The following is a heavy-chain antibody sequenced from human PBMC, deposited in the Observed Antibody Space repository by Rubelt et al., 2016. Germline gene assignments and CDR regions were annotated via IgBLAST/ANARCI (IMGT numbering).Heavy chain of an antibody. CDR3: ARGGIAVAGTKGAFDI. J-gene: IGHJ3*02. D-gene: IGHD6-19*01. V-gene: IGHV4-34*01. Sequence: QVQLQQWGAGLLKPSETLSLTCAVYGGSFSGYYWSWIRQPPGKGLEWIGEINHSGSTNYNPSPKGLVTISVDTSKNQFSLKLSSVTAADTAVYYCARGGIAVAGTKGAFDIWGQGTMVTVSS. CDR1: GGSFSGYY. CDR2: INHSGST.